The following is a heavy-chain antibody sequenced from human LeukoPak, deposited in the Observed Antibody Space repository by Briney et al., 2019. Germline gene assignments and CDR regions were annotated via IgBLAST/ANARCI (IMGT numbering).Heavy chain of an antibody. CDR2: IYYSGST. Sequence: SETLSLTCTISGGSISSYYWSWIRQPPGKGLEWIGYIYYSGSTNYNPSLKSRVTISVDTSKNQFSLKLSSVTAADTAVYYCARRDYGVNSGEYFQHWGQGTLVTVSS. D-gene: IGHD4-23*01. CDR3: ARRDYGVNSGEYFQH. V-gene: IGHV4-59*08. J-gene: IGHJ1*01. CDR1: GGSISSYY.